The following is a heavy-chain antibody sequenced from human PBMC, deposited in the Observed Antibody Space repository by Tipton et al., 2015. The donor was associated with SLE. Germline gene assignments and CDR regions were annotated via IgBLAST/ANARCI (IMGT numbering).Heavy chain of an antibody. CDR2: INPRGGTT. D-gene: IGHD2-8*02. J-gene: IGHJ5*02. V-gene: IGHV1-46*01. Sequence: QSGPEVKKPGASVKVSCKATGYTFSNYLMHWVRQAPGQGLEWMGIINPRGGTTTYAQKFQGRVTMTRDTSTSTVYMELSSLTSEDTAVYYCAKENSIVLVPYTTRGPFDPWGQGTLVTVSS. CDR3: AKENSIVLVPYTTRGPFDP. CDR1: GYTFSNYL.